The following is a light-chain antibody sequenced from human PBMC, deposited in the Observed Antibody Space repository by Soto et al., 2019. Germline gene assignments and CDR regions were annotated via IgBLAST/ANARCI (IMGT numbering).Light chain of an antibody. CDR1: QSISNY. CDR3: QQYGSSPET. J-gene: IGKJ1*01. CDR2: DAS. V-gene: IGKV3-20*01. Sequence: EVLLTHSPANLSLSPGERAAISCRASQSISNYLAWYQQKPGQAPRLLIYDASNRATGIPARFSGSGSGTDFTLTISRLEPEDFAVYYCQQYGSSPETFGQGTKVDIK.